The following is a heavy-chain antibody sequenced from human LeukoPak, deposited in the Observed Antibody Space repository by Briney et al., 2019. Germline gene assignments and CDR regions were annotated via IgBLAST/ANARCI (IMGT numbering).Heavy chain of an antibody. D-gene: IGHD2-2*01. J-gene: IGHJ4*02. Sequence: SETLSLTCTVSGGSISSYYWSWIRQPPGKGLEWIGYIYYSGSTNYNPSLKSRVTISVDTSKNQFSLKLSSVTAADTAVYYCARVQRPATANYLDYWGQGTLVTVSS. CDR2: IYYSGST. CDR3: ARVQRPATANYLDY. CDR1: GGSISSYY. V-gene: IGHV4-59*01.